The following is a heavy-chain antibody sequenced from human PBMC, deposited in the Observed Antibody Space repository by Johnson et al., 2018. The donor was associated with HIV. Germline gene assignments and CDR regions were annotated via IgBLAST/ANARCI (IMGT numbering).Heavy chain of an antibody. D-gene: IGHD4-17*01. CDR3: ARELEFGDLRKNDAFDI. CDR2: ISYDGSNK. Sequence: QVQLVESGGGLVQPGGSLRLSCAASGFTFSSYAMHWVRQAPGKGLEWVAVISYDGSNKYYADSVTGRFTISRDNSKNTLYLQMNSLRAEDTAVYYCARELEFGDLRKNDAFDIWGQGTMVTVSS. CDR1: GFTFSSYA. J-gene: IGHJ3*02. V-gene: IGHV3-30-3*01.